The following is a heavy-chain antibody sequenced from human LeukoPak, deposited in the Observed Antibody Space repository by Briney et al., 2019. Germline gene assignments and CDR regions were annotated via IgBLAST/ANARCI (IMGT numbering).Heavy chain of an antibody. CDR2: IKQDGSAK. V-gene: IGHV3-7*02. Sequence: PGGSLRLSCSASGFTFSNYWMSWVRQAPGKGLEWVAKIKQDGSAKDHVDSVKGRFTIFRDNAKNLLYLQMNGLRAEDTAVYYCARAPPYCGGDCSDWYFDLWGRGTLVTVSS. J-gene: IGHJ2*01. CDR1: GFTFSNYW. D-gene: IGHD2-21*02. CDR3: ARAPPYCGGDCSDWYFDL.